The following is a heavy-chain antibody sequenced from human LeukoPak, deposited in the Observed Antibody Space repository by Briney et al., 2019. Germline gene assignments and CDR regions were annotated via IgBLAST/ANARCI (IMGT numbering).Heavy chain of an antibody. CDR3: ARTTPRGNYVPDY. J-gene: IGHJ4*02. D-gene: IGHD4-11*01. CDR1: GGSGGSISSSNY. V-gene: IGHV4-61*01. CDR2: IYYSGST. Sequence: PSGTLSLTCAVSGGSGGSISSSNYWSWVRQPPGKGLEWIGYIYYSGSTNYNPSLKSRVTISVDTSKNQFSLKLSSVTAADTAVYYCARTTPRGNYVPDYWGQGTLVTISS.